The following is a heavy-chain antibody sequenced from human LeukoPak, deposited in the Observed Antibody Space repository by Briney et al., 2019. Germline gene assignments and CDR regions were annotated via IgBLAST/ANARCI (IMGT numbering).Heavy chain of an antibody. J-gene: IGHJ5*02. D-gene: IGHD2-8*02. Sequence: SETLSLTCTVSGVSFNAYYWSWLRQSPGKRLKWIGEVSPGGYIKYNPSLKSRVTISVDTSESQLSLRLSSVTAADTAMYYCARIRCGHTGDICYNHWAQGTLVTVSS. CDR1: GVSFNAYY. V-gene: IGHV4-34*01. CDR2: VSPGGYI. CDR3: ARIRCGHTGDICYNH.